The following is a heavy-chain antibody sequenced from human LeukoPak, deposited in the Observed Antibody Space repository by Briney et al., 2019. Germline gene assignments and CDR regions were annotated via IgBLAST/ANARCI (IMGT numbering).Heavy chain of an antibody. CDR3: VKGYCSSGNCFSRTMYYFDY. Sequence: GGSLRLSCSASGFTFSNYAIHWVRQAPGKGLEYVSAISTNGGSTYYADSVKGRFTISRDYSRNTLYLQMSSLRAEDTAVYYCVKGYCSSGNCFSRTMYYFDYWGQGTLVTVSS. J-gene: IGHJ4*02. V-gene: IGHV3-64D*09. D-gene: IGHD2-15*01. CDR1: GFTFSNYA. CDR2: ISTNGGST.